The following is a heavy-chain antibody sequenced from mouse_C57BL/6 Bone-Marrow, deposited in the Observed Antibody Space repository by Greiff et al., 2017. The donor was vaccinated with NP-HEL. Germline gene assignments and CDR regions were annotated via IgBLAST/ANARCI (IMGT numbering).Heavy chain of an antibody. Sequence: EVQVVESGGGLVKPGGSLKLSCAASGFTFSDYGMHWVRQAPEKGLEWVAYISSGSSTIYYADTVKGRFTISRDNAKNTLFRQMTSLRSEDTAMYYSARGPITTVLATFDYWGQGTTLTVSS. J-gene: IGHJ2*01. CDR2: ISSGSSTI. CDR1: GFTFSDYG. D-gene: IGHD1-1*01. CDR3: ARGPITTVLATFDY. V-gene: IGHV5-17*01.